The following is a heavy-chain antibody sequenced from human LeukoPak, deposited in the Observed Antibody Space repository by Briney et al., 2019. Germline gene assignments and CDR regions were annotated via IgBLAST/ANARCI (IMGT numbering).Heavy chain of an antibody. CDR1: GYTVTSYY. CDR2: LNPSGGSS. D-gene: IGHD3-22*01. Sequence: ASVKVSCKASGYTVTSYYMHWVRQAPGQGLEWMAILNPSGGSSNYAQKFQGRATLTRATSTGTVYMELSSLRSEDTAVYYCARDHGGDSSGGGDYWGQGTLVTVSS. J-gene: IGHJ4*02. V-gene: IGHV1-46*01. CDR3: ARDHGGDSSGGGDY.